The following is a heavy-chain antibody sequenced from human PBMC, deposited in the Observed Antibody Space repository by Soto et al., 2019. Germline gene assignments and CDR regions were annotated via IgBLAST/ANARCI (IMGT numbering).Heavy chain of an antibody. CDR2: ISYDGSNK. D-gene: IGHD3-3*01. V-gene: IGHV3-30*18. J-gene: IGHJ4*02. CDR1: GFTFSSYG. Sequence: QVQRVESAGGVVQPGRSLRLSCAASGFTFSSYGMHWVRQAPGKGLERVAVISYDGSNKYYADSVKGRFTISRDNSKNTLYLQMNRLRSEDAAVHYGAKDGYDFWSCYCDGRGPTPPYFGYWGQGTQVTVPS. CDR3: AKDGYDFWSCYCDGRGPTPPYFGY.